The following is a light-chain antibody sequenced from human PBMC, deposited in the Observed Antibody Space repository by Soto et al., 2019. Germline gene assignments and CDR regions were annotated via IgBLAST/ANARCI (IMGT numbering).Light chain of an antibody. J-gene: IGLJ2*01. CDR1: SSNIGAGYD. V-gene: IGLV1-40*01. CDR3: QSYDSSPHVV. Sequence: QSVLTQPPSVSGAPGQRVTISCTGSSSNIGAGYDVHWYQQLPGTAPKLLICGNSNRPSGVPDRFSGSKSGTSASLAITGLQAEDEADYYCQSYDSSPHVVFGGGTKLTVL. CDR2: GNS.